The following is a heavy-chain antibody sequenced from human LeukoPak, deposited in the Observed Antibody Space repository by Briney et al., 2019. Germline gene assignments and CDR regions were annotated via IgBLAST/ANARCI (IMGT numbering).Heavy chain of an antibody. CDR2: INPSVGST. CDR1: GYTFTSYD. V-gene: IGHV1-46*01. Sequence: GASVKVSCKASGYTFTSYDINWVRQATGQGLEWMGIINPSVGSTSYAQKFQGRVTMTRDTSTSTVYMELSSLRSEDTAVYYCARADGSGSYSMDVWGKGTTVTVSS. J-gene: IGHJ6*04. D-gene: IGHD3-10*01. CDR3: ARADGSGSYSMDV.